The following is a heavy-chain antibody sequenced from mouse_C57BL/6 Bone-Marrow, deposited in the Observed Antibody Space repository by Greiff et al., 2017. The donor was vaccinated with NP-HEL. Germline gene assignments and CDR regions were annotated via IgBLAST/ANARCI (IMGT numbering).Heavy chain of an antibody. CDR1: GYTFTDYN. J-gene: IGHJ2*01. CDR2: INPNNGGT. Sequence: EVQLQQSGPELVKPGASVKMSCKASGYTFTDYNMHWVKQSHGKSLEWIGYINPNNGGTSYNQKFKGKATLTVNKSSSTAYMELRSLTSEDSAVYYCAREGGLPRYFDYWGQGTTLTVSS. CDR3: AREGGLPRYFDY. D-gene: IGHD2-2*01. V-gene: IGHV1-22*01.